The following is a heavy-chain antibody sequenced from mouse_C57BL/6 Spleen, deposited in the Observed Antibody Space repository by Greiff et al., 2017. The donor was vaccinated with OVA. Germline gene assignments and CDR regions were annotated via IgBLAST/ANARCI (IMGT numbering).Heavy chain of an antibody. Sequence: QVQLQQSGAELVRPGTSVKMSCKASGYTFTNYWIGWAKQRPGHGLEWIGDIYPGGGYTNYNEKFKGKATLTADKSSSTAYMQFSSLTSEDSAIYYCARKTTVGYFDVWGTGTTVTVSS. V-gene: IGHV1-63*01. CDR2: IYPGGGYT. J-gene: IGHJ1*03. CDR1: GYTFTNYW. CDR3: ARKTTVGYFDV. D-gene: IGHD1-1*01.